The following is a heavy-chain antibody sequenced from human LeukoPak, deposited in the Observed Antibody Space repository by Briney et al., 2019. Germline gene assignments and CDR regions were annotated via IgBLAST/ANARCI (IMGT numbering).Heavy chain of an antibody. CDR3: ARGRGYCSGGSCYHYYYYYYMDV. D-gene: IGHD2-15*01. J-gene: IGHJ6*03. CDR1: GYTFTGYY. CDR2: MNPNSGNT. Sequence: ASVKVSCKASGYTFTGYYMHWVRQAPGQGLEWMGWMNPNSGNTGYAQKFQGRVTITRNTSISTAYMELSSLRSEDTAVYYCARGRGYCSGGSCYHYYYYYYMDVWGKGTTVTVSS. V-gene: IGHV1-8*03.